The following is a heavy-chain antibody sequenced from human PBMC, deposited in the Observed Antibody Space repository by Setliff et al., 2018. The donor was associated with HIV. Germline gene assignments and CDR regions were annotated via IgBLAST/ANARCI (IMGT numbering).Heavy chain of an antibody. CDR1: GFTFSSYA. D-gene: IGHD3-10*01. CDR3: ARDQLAMVRRNGMDV. Sequence: GGSLRLSCAASGFTFSSYAMQWVRQAPGKGLEWVAVISSDGSNEYYADSVKGRFTISRDNSKNTLYVQMNSLRAEDTAVYYCARDQLAMVRRNGMDVWGQGTTVTVS. J-gene: IGHJ6*02. CDR2: ISSDGSNE. V-gene: IGHV3-30*04.